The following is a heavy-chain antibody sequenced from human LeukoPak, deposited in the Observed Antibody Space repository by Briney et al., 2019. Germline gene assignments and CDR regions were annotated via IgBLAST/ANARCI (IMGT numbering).Heavy chain of an antibody. Sequence: GGSLRLSCAASGFSFTSYSMSWVRQAPGKGLEWLSFISSISTTIYYADSVKGRFTVSRDNAKNSLYLQMNSLRDEDTAVYYCARDGRPCDCWGQGTQVTVSS. CDR2: ISSISTTI. CDR3: ARDGRPCDC. J-gene: IGHJ4*02. V-gene: IGHV3-48*02. CDR1: GFSFTSYS.